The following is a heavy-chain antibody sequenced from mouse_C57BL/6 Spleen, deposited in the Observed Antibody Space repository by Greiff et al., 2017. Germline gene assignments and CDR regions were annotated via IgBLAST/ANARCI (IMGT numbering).Heavy chain of an antibody. V-gene: IGHV5-15*01. J-gene: IGHJ2*01. CDR2: ISNLAYSI. CDR3: ARHGESYYFDY. Sequence: EVKLMESGGGLVQPGGSLKLSCAASGFTFSDYGMAWVRQAPRKGPEWVAFISNLAYSIYYADTVTGRFTISRENAKNNLYLEMSSLRFEDTAVYDCARHGESYYFDYRGQGTTLTVAS. CDR1: GFTFSDYG.